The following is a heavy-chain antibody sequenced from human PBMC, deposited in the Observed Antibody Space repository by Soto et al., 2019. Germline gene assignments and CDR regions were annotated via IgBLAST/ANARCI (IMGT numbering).Heavy chain of an antibody. CDR3: ARDPPIAVARRWYFDL. D-gene: IGHD6-19*01. Sequence: GSLRLSCAASGFTFSSYAMSWVRQAPGKGLEWVSAISGSGGSTYYADSVKGRFTISRDNSKNTLYLQMNSLRAEDTAVYYCARDPPIAVARRWYFDLWGRGTLVTVSS. CDR1: GFTFSSYA. V-gene: IGHV3-23*01. J-gene: IGHJ2*01. CDR2: ISGSGGST.